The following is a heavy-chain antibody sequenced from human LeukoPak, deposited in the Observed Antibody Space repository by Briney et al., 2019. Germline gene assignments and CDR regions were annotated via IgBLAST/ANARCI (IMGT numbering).Heavy chain of an antibody. J-gene: IGHJ4*02. D-gene: IGHD5-18*01. Sequence: SVKVSCKASGGTFSSYAISWVRQAPGQGLEWMGGIIPIFGTANYAQKLQGRVTMTTDTSTSTACMELRSLRSDDTAVYYCARAKGNTAMAPTDYWGQGTLVTVSS. CDR1: GGTFSSYA. CDR3: ARAKGNTAMAPTDY. CDR2: IIPIFGTA. V-gene: IGHV1-69*05.